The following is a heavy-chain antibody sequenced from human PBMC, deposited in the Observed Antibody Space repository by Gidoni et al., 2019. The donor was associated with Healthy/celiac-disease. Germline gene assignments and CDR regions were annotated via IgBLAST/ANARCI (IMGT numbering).Heavy chain of an antibody. J-gene: IGHJ4*02. CDR1: GFTFSSYW. V-gene: IGHV3-7*01. Sequence: EVQLVESGGGLVQPGGSLRLSCAASGFTFSSYWMSWVRQAPGKGLEWVANIKQEGSEKYYVDSVKGRFTISRDNAKNSLYLQMNSLRAEDTAVYYCARDHRRKRIYYDSSGYYPYFDYWGQGTLVTVSS. CDR3: ARDHRRKRIYYDSSGYYPYFDY. D-gene: IGHD3-22*01. CDR2: IKQEGSEK.